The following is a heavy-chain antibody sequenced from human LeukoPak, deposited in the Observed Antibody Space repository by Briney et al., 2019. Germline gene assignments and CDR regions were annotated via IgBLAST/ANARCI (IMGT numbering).Heavy chain of an antibody. D-gene: IGHD3-10*01. V-gene: IGHV3-69-1*02. CDR1: GLTFSRSS. CDR3: ARVDTKSYGSAYMDV. J-gene: IGHJ6*03. Sequence: TGGSLRLSCEASGLTFSRSSINWVRQAPGKGLEWVAYYADSVEGRFTVSRDNARNSSFLQLKALRAEDTAVYYCARVDTKSYGSAYMDVWGSGTTVTVSS.